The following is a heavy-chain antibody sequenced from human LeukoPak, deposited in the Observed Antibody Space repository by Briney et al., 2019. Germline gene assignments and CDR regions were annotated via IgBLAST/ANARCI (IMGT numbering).Heavy chain of an antibody. V-gene: IGHV1-18*01. CDR2: ISAYDGNT. D-gene: IGHD3-9*01. J-gene: IGHJ5*02. Sequence: ASVKVSCKASGYTFTSYGISWVRQAPGQGLEWMGWISAYDGNTNYAQKLQGRVTMTTDTSTNTAYMELRSLRSDDTAVYYCARDHYVILTGYFWFDPWGQGTLVTVSS. CDR3: ARDHYVILTGYFWFDP. CDR1: GYTFTSYG.